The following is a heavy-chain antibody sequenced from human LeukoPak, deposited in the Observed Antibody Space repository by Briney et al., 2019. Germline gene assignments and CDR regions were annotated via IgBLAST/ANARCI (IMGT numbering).Heavy chain of an antibody. CDR2: IFYSGST. CDR3: ARDDVRGSS. J-gene: IGHJ5*02. V-gene: IGHV4-39*02. Sequence: SETLSLTCTVSGGSISSSSDYWGWIRQPPGKGLEWIGSIFYSGSTYYNPSLKSRVTVSVDTSRNQFSLKLSSVTAADTAVYYCARDDVRGSSWGQGTLVTVSS. CDR1: GGSISSSSDY.